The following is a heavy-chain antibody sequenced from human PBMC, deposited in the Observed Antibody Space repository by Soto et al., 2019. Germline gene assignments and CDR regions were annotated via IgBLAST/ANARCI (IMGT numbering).Heavy chain of an antibody. CDR2: IDNAGTDS. CDR3: ARGWFGRDV. J-gene: IGHJ6*04. CDR1: GFTFSGRS. Sequence: EVQLVESGGGLVQPGGSLRLSCAASGFTFSGRSMHWVRQAPGKGLVWVSGIDNAGTDSTYADSVKGRFTSSRDNAKNTLYLQMNSLRVEDTAVYYCARGWFGRDVWGKWTTVTVSS. V-gene: IGHV3-74*01. D-gene: IGHD3-10*01.